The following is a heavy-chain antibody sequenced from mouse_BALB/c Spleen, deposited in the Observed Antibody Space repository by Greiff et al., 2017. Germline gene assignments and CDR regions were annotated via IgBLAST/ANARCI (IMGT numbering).Heavy chain of an antibody. CDR2: ISYDGSN. D-gene: IGHD2-1*01. CDR1: GYSITSGYY. J-gene: IGHJ3*01. CDR3: ASLRGNSFAY. Sequence: EVKLMESGPGLVKPSQSLSLTCSVTGYSITSGYYWNWIRQFPGNKLEWMGYISYDGSNNYNPSLKNRISITRDTSKNQFFLKLNSVTTEDTATYYCASLRGNSFAYWGQGTLVTVSA. V-gene: IGHV3-6*02.